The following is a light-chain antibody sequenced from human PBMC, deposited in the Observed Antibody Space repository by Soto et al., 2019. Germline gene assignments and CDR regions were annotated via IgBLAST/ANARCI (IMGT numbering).Light chain of an antibody. CDR1: SSDVGGYNY. CDR2: DVS. CDR3: SSYTSSSTLV. Sequence: QSPLTQAASVSGSPGQSITISCTGTSSDVGGYNYVSWYQQHPGKAPILMIDDVSNRPSGVSNRFSGSKSGNTASLTVSGLQAEDEADYYCSSYTSSSTLVFGTGTKLTVL. J-gene: IGLJ1*01. V-gene: IGLV2-14*01.